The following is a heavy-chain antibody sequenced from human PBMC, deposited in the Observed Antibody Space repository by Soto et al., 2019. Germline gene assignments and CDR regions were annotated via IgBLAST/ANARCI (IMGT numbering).Heavy chain of an antibody. CDR2: INAASGNT. CDR3: ARGQSSGWTALDY. CDR1: GYSFINYA. Sequence: GASVKVSCKASGYSFINYAMFWVRQAPGQRLEWMGWINAASGNTKYSQKYQGRVTITRDTLASTAYMELSSLRSEDTAIYYCARGQSSGWTALDYWGQGVLVTVSS. D-gene: IGHD6-25*01. V-gene: IGHV1-3*01. J-gene: IGHJ4*02.